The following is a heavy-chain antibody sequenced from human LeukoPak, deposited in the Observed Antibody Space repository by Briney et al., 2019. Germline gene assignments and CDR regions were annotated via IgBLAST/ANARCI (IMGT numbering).Heavy chain of an antibody. CDR3: ARVIQIAVAGTSLRPLDYYYYMDV. D-gene: IGHD6-19*01. J-gene: IGHJ6*03. Sequence: SGPTLVKPTQTLTLTCTFSGFSLSTSGVGVGWIRQPPGKALEWLALIYWDDDKRYSPSLKTRLTISKDTSKNQVVLTMTNMDPVDTATYYCARVIQIAVAGTSLRPLDYYYYMDVWGKGTTVTVSS. CDR1: GFSLSTSGVG. CDR2: IYWDDDK. V-gene: IGHV2-5*02.